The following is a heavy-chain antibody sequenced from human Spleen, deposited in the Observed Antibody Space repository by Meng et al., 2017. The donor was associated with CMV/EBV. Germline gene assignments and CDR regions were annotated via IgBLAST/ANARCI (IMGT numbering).Heavy chain of an antibody. Sequence: SETLSLTCTVPGGSVSSGSYYWSWLRQPPGKGLEWIGYISYIGSTNYNPSLKSRVTISVDTSKNQFSLKLSSVTAADTAIFYCARDILERNAFDMWGQGTMVTVSS. CDR3: ARDILERNAFDM. CDR2: ISYIGST. CDR1: GGSVSSGSYY. J-gene: IGHJ3*02. V-gene: IGHV4-61*01. D-gene: IGHD1-1*01.